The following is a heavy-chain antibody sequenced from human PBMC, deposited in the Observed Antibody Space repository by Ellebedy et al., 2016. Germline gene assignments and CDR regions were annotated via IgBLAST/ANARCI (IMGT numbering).Heavy chain of an antibody. J-gene: IGHJ4*02. CDR1: GYTFTDYG. CDR3: ARGEVLLDY. CDR2: VNPNNDKT. D-gene: IGHD4/OR15-4a*01. V-gene: IGHV1-18*01. Sequence: ASVKVSCKTSGYTFTDYGLSWVRQAPGQGLEWMGWVNPNNDKTNCAQNLQGRVTMTTDTSTSTAYMELRSLRSDDTAVYYCARGEVLLDYWGQGILVTVSS.